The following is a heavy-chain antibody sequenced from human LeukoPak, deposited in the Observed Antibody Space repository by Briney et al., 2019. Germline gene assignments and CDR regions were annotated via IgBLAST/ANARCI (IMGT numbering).Heavy chain of an antibody. D-gene: IGHD1-7*01. Sequence: SETLSLTCTVAGGSIRSYYWSWIRQPPGKGLQWIGYIYYSGSTKYNPSLKSRVTISVDTSKNQFSLRLSSVTAADTAVYYCAREITGTTWAFDIWGQGTLVTVSS. J-gene: IGHJ3*02. CDR1: GGSIRSYY. CDR3: AREITGTTWAFDI. V-gene: IGHV4-59*08. CDR2: IYYSGST.